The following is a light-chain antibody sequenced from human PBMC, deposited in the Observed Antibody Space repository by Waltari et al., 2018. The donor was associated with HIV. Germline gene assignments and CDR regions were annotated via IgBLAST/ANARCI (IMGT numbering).Light chain of an antibody. CDR2: GSS. CDR3: QQTYNLPLT. V-gene: IGKV1-39*01. CDR1: QSIGDS. Sequence: DVKLTQYPSSLSASVGDRVTFTCRASQSIGDSLNWLQVKPNKAPKLLIYGSSSLQTGVPTRFRGSRSGTDFTLIIVNLQPEDFATYYCQQTYNLPLTFGGGTNV. J-gene: IGKJ4*01.